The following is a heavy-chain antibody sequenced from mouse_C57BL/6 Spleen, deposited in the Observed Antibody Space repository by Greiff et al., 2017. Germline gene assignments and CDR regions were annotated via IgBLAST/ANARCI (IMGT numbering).Heavy chain of an antibody. D-gene: IGHD2-4*01. CDR1: GYAFSSSW. Sequence: QVQLQQSGPELVKPGASVKISCKASGYAFSSSWMNWVKQRPGKGLEWIGRIYPGDGDTNYNGKFKGKATLTADKSSSTAYMQLSSLTSEDSAVYICARLGNLHYDYDGRYFDVWGTGTTVTVSS. J-gene: IGHJ1*03. V-gene: IGHV1-82*01. CDR2: IYPGDGDT. CDR3: ARLGNLHYDYDGRYFDV.